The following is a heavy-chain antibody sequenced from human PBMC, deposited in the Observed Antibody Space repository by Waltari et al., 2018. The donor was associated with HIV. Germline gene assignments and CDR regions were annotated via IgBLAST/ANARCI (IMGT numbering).Heavy chain of an antibody. CDR3: ARAFMIRGTGAFDI. J-gene: IGHJ3*02. CDR2: ICSGGRTI. CDR1: GFTFSSYE. Sequence: EVQVVESGGGLVQPGGSLRLSCAASGFTFSSYEMNWVRQAPGKGVWWVSYICSGGRTIYFADSVKGRFTMSRDNAKNSLYLRMNSLRAEDTAVYYCARAFMIRGTGAFDIWGQGTMVTVSS. D-gene: IGHD3-10*01. V-gene: IGHV3-48*03.